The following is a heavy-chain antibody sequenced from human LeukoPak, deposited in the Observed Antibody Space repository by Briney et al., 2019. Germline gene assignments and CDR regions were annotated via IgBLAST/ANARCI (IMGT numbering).Heavy chain of an antibody. D-gene: IGHD1-1*01. J-gene: IGHJ3*02. CDR1: GGSISSYY. V-gene: IGHV4-59*01. CDR2: IYYSGST. CDR3: ARDTTSWNDIDI. Sequence: SETLSLTCTVSGGSISSYYWSWIRQPPGKGLEWIGYIYYSGSTNYNPSLKSRVTISVDTSKNQFSLKLSSVTAADTAVYYCARDTTSWNDIDIWGQGTMVTVSS.